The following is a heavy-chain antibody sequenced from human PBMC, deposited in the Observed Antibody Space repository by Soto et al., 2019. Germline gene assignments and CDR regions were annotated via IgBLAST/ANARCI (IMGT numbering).Heavy chain of an antibody. CDR3: GRQPGHCGSTTCFGYYSVDV. CDR1: GGSISSSSYS. D-gene: IGHD2-2*01. V-gene: IGHV4-39*01. CDR2: IYYSGST. J-gene: IGHJ6*02. Sequence: QLQLQESGPRLVKPSETLSLTCSVSGGSISSSSYSWGWIRQPPGKGLEWIGTIYYSGSTHYNPSPEGRAAISADTPNNRLSLRLSSVTAADTAVYYCGRQPGHCGSTTCFGYYSVDVWGQGTTVTVS.